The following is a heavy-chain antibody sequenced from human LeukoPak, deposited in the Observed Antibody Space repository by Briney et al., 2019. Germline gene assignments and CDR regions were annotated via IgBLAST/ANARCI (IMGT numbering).Heavy chain of an antibody. Sequence: SETLSLTCAVYGGSFSGYYWSWIRQPPGKGLEWIGEINHSGSTNYNPSLKSRATISVDTSKNQFSLKLSSVTAADTAVYYCARRLGSRLIDPWGQGTLVTVSS. CDR1: GGSFSGYY. J-gene: IGHJ5*02. V-gene: IGHV4-34*01. CDR3: ARRLGSRLIDP. CDR2: INHSGST. D-gene: IGHD6-13*01.